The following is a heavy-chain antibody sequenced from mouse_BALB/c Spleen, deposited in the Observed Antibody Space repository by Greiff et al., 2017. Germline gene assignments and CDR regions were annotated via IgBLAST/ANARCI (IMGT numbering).Heavy chain of an antibody. CDR1: GYTFTSYW. Sequence: VQLQQSGAELAKPGASVKMSCKASGYTFTSYWMHWVKQRPGQGLEWIGYINPSTGYTEYNQKFKDKATLTADKSSSTAYMQLSSLTSEDSAVYYCARRRDYYAMDYWGQGTSVTVSS. J-gene: IGHJ4*01. CDR2: INPSTGYT. V-gene: IGHV1-7*01. CDR3: ARRRDYYAMDY.